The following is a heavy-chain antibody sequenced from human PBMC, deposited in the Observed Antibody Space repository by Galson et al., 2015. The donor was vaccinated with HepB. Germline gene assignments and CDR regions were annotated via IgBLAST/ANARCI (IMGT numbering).Heavy chain of an antibody. CDR3: AKGRGGGTSGGAYFDT. Sequence: SLRLSCATSGFTFDDYAMHWVRQAPGKGLEWVSNINSNGDGIGYTDSVKGRFTISRDNAKNSLYLQMNSLRPEDTALYYCAKGRGGGTSGGAYFDTWAREPWSPSPQ. D-gene: IGHD3-10*01. CDR2: INSNGDGI. J-gene: IGHJ4*02. V-gene: IGHV3-9*01. CDR1: GFTFDDYA.